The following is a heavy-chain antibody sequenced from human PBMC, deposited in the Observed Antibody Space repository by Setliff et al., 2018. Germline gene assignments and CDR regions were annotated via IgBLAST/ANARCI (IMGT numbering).Heavy chain of an antibody. Sequence: ASVKVSCKASGYIFSSYGISWVRQAPGQGLEWMGWINPNSGDTNYAQKFQGRVSMTRDTSISTAFLELNGLRSDDTAVYYCTKDLKKWLQFGWYFELWGSGTLVTVSA. D-gene: IGHD5-12*01. CDR2: INPNSGDT. J-gene: IGHJ2*01. CDR3: TKDLKKWLQFGWYFEL. V-gene: IGHV1-2*02. CDR1: GYIFSSYG.